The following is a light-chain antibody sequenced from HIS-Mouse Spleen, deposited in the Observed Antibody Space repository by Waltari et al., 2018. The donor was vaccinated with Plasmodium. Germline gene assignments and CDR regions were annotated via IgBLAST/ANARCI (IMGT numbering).Light chain of an antibody. V-gene: IGLV4-69*01. J-gene: IGLJ2*01. CDR1: SGHSSYA. Sequence: QLVLTQSPSASASLGASVKLTCTLSSGHSSYALAWHQQQPEKGPRSLMKLNSDGSHSKGDGIPDRFSGSSSGAERYLTISSLQSEDEADYYCQTWGTGIRVFGGGTKLTVL. CDR2: LNSDGSH. CDR3: QTWGTGIRV.